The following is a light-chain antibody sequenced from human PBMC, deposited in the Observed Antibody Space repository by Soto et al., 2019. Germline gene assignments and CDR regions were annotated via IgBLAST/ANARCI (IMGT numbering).Light chain of an antibody. Sequence: DIQMTQSPSTLSASVGDRVTITCRASQSISDWLAWYQQKPGEAPRLLIYRASTLQSGVSSRFRGSGSGTELTLTISDLQADDFATYYCQQYHIYSWTFGQGTTVGIK. V-gene: IGKV1-5*03. CDR1: QSISDW. J-gene: IGKJ1*01. CDR2: RAS. CDR3: QQYHIYSWT.